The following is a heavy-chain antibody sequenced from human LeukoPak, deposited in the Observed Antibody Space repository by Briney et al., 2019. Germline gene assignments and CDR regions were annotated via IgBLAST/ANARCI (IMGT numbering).Heavy chain of an antibody. D-gene: IGHD3-3*01. J-gene: IGHJ4*02. CDR3: ANSRITTFGVVIVY. Sequence: GGSLRLSCTACRFTFSSYGMHWVRQAPGKGLEWLAFIRYDGSNKYYADSVKGRFTISRDNSKNTLYLQMNSLRAEDTAVYYCANSRITTFGVVIVYWGQRTLVTVSS. CDR1: RFTFSSYG. V-gene: IGHV3-30*02. CDR2: IRYDGSNK.